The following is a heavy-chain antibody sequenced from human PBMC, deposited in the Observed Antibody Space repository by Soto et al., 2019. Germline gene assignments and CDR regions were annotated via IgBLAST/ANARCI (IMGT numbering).Heavy chain of an antibody. CDR3: AKDRVGGTHYDSSFYY. D-gene: IGHD1-26*01. CDR2: MSYDGTNT. J-gene: IGHJ4*02. Sequence: QVQLVESGGGVVQPGKSLRLSCAASGFTLSTYNIHWVRQAPGKGLEWVAVMSYDGTNTFYADSVKGRFTITRDNSKNTSLQMNSLRPEDTAAYYCAKDRVGGTHYDSSFYYWGQGTLVTVSS. CDR1: GFTLSTYN. V-gene: IGHV3-30*18.